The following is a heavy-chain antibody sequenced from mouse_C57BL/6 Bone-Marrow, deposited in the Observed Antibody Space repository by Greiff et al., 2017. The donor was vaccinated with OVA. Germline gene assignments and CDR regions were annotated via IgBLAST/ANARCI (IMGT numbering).Heavy chain of an antibody. Sequence: VQLQQSGAELARPGASVKLSCKASGYTFTSYGISWVKQRTGQGLEWIGEIYPRSGNTYYNEKFKGQATLTADKSSSTAYMELRSLTSEDSAVYFCAREDGNLRYFDVWGTGTTVTVSS. CDR3: AREDGNLRYFDV. D-gene: IGHD2-1*01. CDR2: IYPRSGNT. CDR1: GYTFTSYG. V-gene: IGHV1-81*01. J-gene: IGHJ1*03.